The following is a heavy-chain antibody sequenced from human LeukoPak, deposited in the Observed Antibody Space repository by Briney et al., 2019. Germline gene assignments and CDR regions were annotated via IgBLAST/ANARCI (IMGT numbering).Heavy chain of an antibody. CDR2: ISGSGGST. CDR1: GFTLSSYA. Sequence: GGSLRLSCAASGFTLSSYAMSWVRQAPGKGLEWVSAISGSGGSTYYADSVKGRFTISRDNSKNTLYLQMNSLRAEDTAVYYCAKGSLGSWYYFDYWGQGTLVTVSS. V-gene: IGHV3-23*01. D-gene: IGHD6-13*01. J-gene: IGHJ4*02. CDR3: AKGSLGSWYYFDY.